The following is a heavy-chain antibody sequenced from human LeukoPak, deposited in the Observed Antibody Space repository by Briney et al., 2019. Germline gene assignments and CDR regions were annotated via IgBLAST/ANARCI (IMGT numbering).Heavy chain of an antibody. Sequence: ASETLSLTCTVSGGSISSGDYYWSWICQSPGKGLEWIGYIYYSGSTYYNPSLKSRVTMSVDTSKNQFSLKLSSVTAADTAVYYCARGNSGNVDTAMATFDYWGQGTLVTVSS. CDR1: GGSISSGDYY. CDR3: ARGNSGNVDTAMATFDY. D-gene: IGHD5-18*01. V-gene: IGHV4-30-4*01. J-gene: IGHJ4*02. CDR2: IYYSGST.